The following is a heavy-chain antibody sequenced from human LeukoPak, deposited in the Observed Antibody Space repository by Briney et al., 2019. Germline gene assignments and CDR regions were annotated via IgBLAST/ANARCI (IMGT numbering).Heavy chain of an antibody. CDR2: INPSSSGT. V-gene: IGHV1-2*02. D-gene: IGHD3-10*01. CDR3: ARDMSYYGSGRSGTGAFDI. Sequence: ASVKVSCKASGYTFSDYYMHWVRQAPGQGLEWMGWINPSSSGTNYAQKFQGRVTMTRDTSITTAYMELSRLRSDDTAVYYCARDMSYYGSGRSGTGAFDIWGQGTMVTVSS. J-gene: IGHJ3*02. CDR1: GYTFSDYY.